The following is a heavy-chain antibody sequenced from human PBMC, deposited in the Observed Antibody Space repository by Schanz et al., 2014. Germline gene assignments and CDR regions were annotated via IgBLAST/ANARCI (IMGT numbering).Heavy chain of an antibody. Sequence: QVQLVQSGAEVKKPGASVKVSCKASGYTFTSDSMQWVRQAPGQGLEWMGMINPSGGSTTYAQKFQGRVTMTRDTSTSTASMELSSLRSEDTAVYYCARGPSQGYSYGHNIGAYYYGMDVWGQGTTVTVSS. CDR2: INPSGGST. D-gene: IGHD5-18*01. J-gene: IGHJ6*02. CDR3: ARGPSQGYSYGHNIGAYYYGMDV. CDR1: GYTFTSDS. V-gene: IGHV1-46*01.